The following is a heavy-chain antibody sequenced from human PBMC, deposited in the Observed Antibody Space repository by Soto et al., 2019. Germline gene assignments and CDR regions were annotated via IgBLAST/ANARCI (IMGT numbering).Heavy chain of an antibody. V-gene: IGHV1-18*04. Sequence: QVQLVQSGAEVKKPGASVKVSCEASGYTFTTFGITWVRQAPGQGLEWMGWISVYNGHTSYAQRFQGRVTMTTDTSTSTAYLELRSLRSDDTAVYYCAALVFPGTDYWGQGTLVTVSS. J-gene: IGHJ4*02. CDR1: GYTFTTFG. CDR3: AALVFPGTDY. CDR2: ISVYNGHT. D-gene: IGHD2-21*01.